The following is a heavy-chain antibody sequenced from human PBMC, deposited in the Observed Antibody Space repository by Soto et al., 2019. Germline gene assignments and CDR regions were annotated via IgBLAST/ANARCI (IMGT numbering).Heavy chain of an antibody. D-gene: IGHD3-9*01. V-gene: IGHV3-23*01. CDR3: SYDIWTGPPYYYYGMDV. CDR1: GFTFSSYA. CDR2: ISGSGGST. Sequence: EVQLLESGGGLVQPGGSLRLSCAASGFTFSSYAMSWVRQAPGKGLEWVSAISGSGGSTYYADSVKGRFTISRDNSKNTLYLQMNSLRAEDTAVYYCSYDIWTGPPYYYYGMDVWGQGTTVTVSS. J-gene: IGHJ6*02.